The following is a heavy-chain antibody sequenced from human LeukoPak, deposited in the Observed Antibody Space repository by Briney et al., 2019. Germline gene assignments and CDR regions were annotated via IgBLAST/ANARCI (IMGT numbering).Heavy chain of an antibody. J-gene: IGHJ4*02. Sequence: GGSLRLYCAASGFTFSSYGMQWVRQAPGKGLEWVAVISYDGSNKYYADSVKGRFTISRDNSKNTLYLQMNSLRAEDTAVYYCAKDLAVSWNCLDYWGQGTLVTVSS. CDR3: AKDLAVSWNCLDY. CDR1: GFTFSSYG. CDR2: ISYDGSNK. V-gene: IGHV3-30*18. D-gene: IGHD1-7*01.